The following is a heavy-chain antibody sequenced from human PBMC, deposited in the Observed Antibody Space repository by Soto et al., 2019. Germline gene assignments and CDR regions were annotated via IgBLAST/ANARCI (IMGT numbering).Heavy chain of an antibody. V-gene: IGHV1-3*01. CDR3: ARGGAGGGWYFDY. D-gene: IGHD6-19*01. J-gene: IGHJ4*02. Sequence: ASVKVSCKASGYTFTSNFALHWVRQAPGQSLEWMGWVNAANGNTKYSQNFQGRVTITWDTSASTAYMELSSLRSEDTPVYYCARGGAGGGWYFDYWGQGTLVTVSS. CDR1: GYTFTSNFA. CDR2: VNAANGNT.